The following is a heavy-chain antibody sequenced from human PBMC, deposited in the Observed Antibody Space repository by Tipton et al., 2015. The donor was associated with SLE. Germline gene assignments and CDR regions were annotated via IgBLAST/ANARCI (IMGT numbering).Heavy chain of an antibody. CDR1: GFTFSSYA. D-gene: IGHD2-15*01. CDR3: AKIMAAAQTANFVYYFDY. V-gene: IGHV3-23*01. J-gene: IGHJ4*02. Sequence: SLRLSCAASGFTFSSYAMSWVRQAPGKGLEWVSAISGSGGGTYYADSVKGRFTISRDNSKNTLYLQMNSLRAEDTAVYYCAKIMAAAQTANFVYYFDYWGQGTLVTVSS. CDR2: ISGSGGGT.